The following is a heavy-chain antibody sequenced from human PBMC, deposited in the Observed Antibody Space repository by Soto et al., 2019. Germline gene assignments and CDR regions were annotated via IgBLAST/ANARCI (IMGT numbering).Heavy chain of an antibody. Sequence: PGGSLRLSCAASGFMFSTYAMNWVRQAPGKGLEYVSATTSGGGDTYYAESVRGRFTISRDNSINTLYLHMRSLRPEDTAVYYCAHPRGYGVFDAVDIWGQGTMVTVSS. CDR3: AHPRGYGVFDAVDI. CDR2: TTSGGGDT. CDR1: GFMFSTYA. V-gene: IGHV3-23*01. J-gene: IGHJ3*02. D-gene: IGHD4-17*01.